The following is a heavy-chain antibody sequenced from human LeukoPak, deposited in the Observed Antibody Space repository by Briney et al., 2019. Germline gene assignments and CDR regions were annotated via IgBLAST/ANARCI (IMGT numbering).Heavy chain of an antibody. CDR1: GGSFSGYY. V-gene: IGHV4-34*01. Sequence: SETLSLTCAVYGGSFSGYYWSWIRQPPGKGLEWIGEINHSGSTNYNPSLKSRVTIPVDTSKNQFSLKLSSVTAADTAVYYCARGRGILNGYCRGGSCYTKNHYMDVWGKGTTVTVSS. D-gene: IGHD2-15*01. J-gene: IGHJ6*03. CDR3: ARGRGILNGYCRGGSCYTKNHYMDV. CDR2: INHSGST.